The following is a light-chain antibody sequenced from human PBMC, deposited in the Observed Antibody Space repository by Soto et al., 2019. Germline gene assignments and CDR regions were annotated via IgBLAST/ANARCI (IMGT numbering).Light chain of an antibody. CDR3: QQFDTLPPA. V-gene: IGKV1-33*01. CDR1: QDISKY. CDR2: DAS. Sequence: DIQMTQSPSSLSASVGDRVTISCQASQDISKYLNWYQQHPGKAHRLLIYDASSLDAGVPSRFSGSGSGTDFTFTIDSLQPEDIATYFCQQFDTLPPAFGQGTTLEIK. J-gene: IGKJ2*01.